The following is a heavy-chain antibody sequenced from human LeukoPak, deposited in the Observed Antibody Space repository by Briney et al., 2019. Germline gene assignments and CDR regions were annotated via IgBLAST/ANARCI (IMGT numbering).Heavy chain of an antibody. CDR3: ARDRRGLAALWFDP. CDR2: ISSSSSYI. J-gene: IGHJ5*02. V-gene: IGHV3-21*01. CDR1: RFTFSSYS. D-gene: IGHD6-25*01. Sequence: GGSLRLSCAASRFTFSSYSMNWVRQAPGKGLEWVSSISSSSSYIYYADSVKGRFTIFRDNAKNSLYLQMNSLRAEDTAVYYCARDRRGLAALWFDPWGQGTLVTVSS.